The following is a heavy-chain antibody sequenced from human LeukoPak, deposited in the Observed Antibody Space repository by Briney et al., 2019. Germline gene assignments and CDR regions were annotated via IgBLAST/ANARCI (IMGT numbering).Heavy chain of an antibody. CDR1: GDSIISNIYW. CDR3: ARRRHNFDFYDV. Sequence: SETLSLTCTVSGDSIISNIYWWDWVRLPPWTGLEWIGATFYTGRTFYSPSLKSRVTISVDTSKNQFSLDLSSATAADTAVYYCARRRHNFDFYDVWGQGTRVTVSS. D-gene: IGHD3/OR15-3a*01. V-gene: IGHV4-39*01. J-gene: IGHJ6*02. CDR2: TFYTGRT.